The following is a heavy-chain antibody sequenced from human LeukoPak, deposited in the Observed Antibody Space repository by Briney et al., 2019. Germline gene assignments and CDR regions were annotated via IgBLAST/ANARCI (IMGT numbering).Heavy chain of an antibody. D-gene: IGHD3-3*01. Sequence: ASVKVSCKASGYTFTGYYMHWVRQAPRQGLEWMGWINPNSGDTNYAQKFQGRVTMTRDTSISTAYMELIRLTSDDTAVYYYAREGSAYAPWGQGTLVTVSS. CDR3: AREGSAYAP. J-gene: IGHJ5*02. V-gene: IGHV1-2*02. CDR2: INPNSGDT. CDR1: GYTFTGYY.